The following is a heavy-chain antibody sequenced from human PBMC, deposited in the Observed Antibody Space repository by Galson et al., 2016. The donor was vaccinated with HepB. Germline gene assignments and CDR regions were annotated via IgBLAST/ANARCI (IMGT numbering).Heavy chain of an antibody. CDR3: ARDNWGIDY. V-gene: IGHV3-33*01. J-gene: IGHJ4*02. CDR1: GFTFSTYG. D-gene: IGHD7-27*01. CDR2: IWSDGNNK. Sequence: SLRLSCAASGFTFSTYGMHWVRQAPGKGLEWVAAIWSDGNNKYYADSVRGRFTVSRDNSKNTLYLQMNSLRAEDTAVYYCARDNWGIDYLGQGTLVTVSS.